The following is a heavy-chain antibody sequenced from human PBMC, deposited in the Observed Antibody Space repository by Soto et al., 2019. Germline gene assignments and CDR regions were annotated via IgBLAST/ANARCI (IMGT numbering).Heavy chain of an antibody. V-gene: IGHV4-59*12. J-gene: IGHJ4*02. CDR1: GGSISSYY. Sequence: SETLSLTCTVSGGSISSYYWSWIRQPPGKGLEWIGYIYYSVSTNYNPSLKSRVPISVDMSKNQFSLKLSSVTAADTAVYYCARARSGSYFVLEFWGQGTQVTVSS. CDR2: IYYSVST. CDR3: ARARSGSYFVLEF. D-gene: IGHD3-10*01.